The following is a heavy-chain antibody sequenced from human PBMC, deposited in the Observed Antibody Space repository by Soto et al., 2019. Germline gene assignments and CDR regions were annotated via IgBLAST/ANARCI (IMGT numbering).Heavy chain of an antibody. V-gene: IGHV4-39*07. CDR3: ARLRGIAAAGAYYYYGMDV. D-gene: IGHD6-13*01. CDR1: GGSISSGDYY. J-gene: IGHJ6*02. Sequence: SETLSLTCTVSGGSISSGDYYWSWIRQPPGKGLEWIGEINHSGSTNYNPSLKSRVTISVDTSKNQFSLKLSSVTAADTAVYYCARLRGIAAAGAYYYYGMDVWGQGTTVTVSS. CDR2: INHSGST.